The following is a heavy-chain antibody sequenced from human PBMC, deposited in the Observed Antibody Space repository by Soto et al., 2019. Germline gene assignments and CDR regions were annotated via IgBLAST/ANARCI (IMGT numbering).Heavy chain of an antibody. Sequence: SETLSLTCTVSGGSISSYYWSWIRQPPGKGLEWIGYIYYSGSTNYNPSLKSRVTISVDTSKNQFSLKLSSVTAADTAVYYCARVSGKSVAAPWGSGGYYYYYGMDVWGQGTTVTVSS. V-gene: IGHV4-59*01. CDR2: IYYSGST. CDR3: ARVSGKSVAAPWGSGGYYYYYGMDV. J-gene: IGHJ6*02. CDR1: GGSISSYY. D-gene: IGHD6-19*01.